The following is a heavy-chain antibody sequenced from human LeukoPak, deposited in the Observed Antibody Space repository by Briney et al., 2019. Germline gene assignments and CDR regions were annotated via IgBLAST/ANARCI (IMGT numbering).Heavy chain of an antibody. D-gene: IGHD2-2*01. CDR2: IYYSGST. CDR3: ARGYCSSTSCYHYFDY. V-gene: IGHV4-59*01. Sequence: PSETLSLTCTVSGGSISSYYRSWIRQPPGKGLEWIGYIYYSGSTNYNPSLKSRVTISVDTSKNQFSLKLSSVTAADTAVYYCARGYCSSTSCYHYFDYWGQGTLVTVSS. CDR1: GGSISSYY. J-gene: IGHJ4*02.